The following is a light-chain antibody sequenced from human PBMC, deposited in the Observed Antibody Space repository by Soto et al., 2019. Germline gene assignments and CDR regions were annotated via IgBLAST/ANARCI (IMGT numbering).Light chain of an antibody. CDR2: GNS. J-gene: IGLJ3*02. V-gene: IGLV1-40*01. CDR1: SSNIGAGYV. CDR3: QSFDSGLRGEV. Sequence: QSVLTQPPSVSGAPGQRVTISCTGSSSNIGAGYVVHWYQHLPGTAPRLLIYGNSNRPSGVPDRVSGSKSGTSASLAITGLQTEDEADYYCQSFDSGLRGEVFGGGTKRTVL.